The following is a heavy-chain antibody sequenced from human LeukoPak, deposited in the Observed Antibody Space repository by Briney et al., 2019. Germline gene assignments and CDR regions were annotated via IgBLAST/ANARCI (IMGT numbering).Heavy chain of an antibody. CDR3: ARTRIVGATLFDN. D-gene: IGHD1-26*01. Sequence: PGGSLRLSCAASGFTFSSHSMNWVRQAPGKGLEWVSYISSSSSTIYYADSVKGRFTISRDNAKNSLYLQMNSLRAEDTAVYYCARTRIVGATLFDNWGQGTLVTVSS. J-gene: IGHJ4*02. CDR1: GFTFSSHS. V-gene: IGHV3-48*01. CDR2: ISSSSSTI.